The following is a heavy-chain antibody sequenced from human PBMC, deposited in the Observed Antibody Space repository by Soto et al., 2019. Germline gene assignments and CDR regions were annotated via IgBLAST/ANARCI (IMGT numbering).Heavy chain of an antibody. CDR3: ARAQPTYSSSYFDY. CDR2: ISGRGDDT. J-gene: IGHJ4*02. D-gene: IGHD3-22*01. CDR1: GFTFSSYA. Sequence: SLRLSCAASGFTFSSYAMSWVRQAPGKGLEWVSTISGRGDDTYYTDSVKGRFTISRDNSKNTLYVHMNSLRAEDTAVYYCARAQPTYSSSYFDYWGQGTLVTVSS. V-gene: IGHV3-23*01.